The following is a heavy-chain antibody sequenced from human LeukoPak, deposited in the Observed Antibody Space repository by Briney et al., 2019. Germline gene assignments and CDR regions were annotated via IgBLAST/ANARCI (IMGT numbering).Heavy chain of an antibody. CDR3: ARDWRGLYDS. J-gene: IGHJ3*01. CDR1: GGSISSSSYY. D-gene: IGHD3-16*01. V-gene: IGHV4-39*02. Sequence: SETLSLTCTVSGGSISSSSYYWGWIRQPPGKGLEWIGSIYYSGSTYYNPSLKSRVTISVDTSRNQFSLKLSSVTAADTAVYYCARDWRGLYDSWGQGTMVTVSS. CDR2: IYYSGST.